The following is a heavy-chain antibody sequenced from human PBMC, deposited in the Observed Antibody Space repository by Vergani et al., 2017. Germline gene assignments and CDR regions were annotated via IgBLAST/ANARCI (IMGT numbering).Heavy chain of an antibody. D-gene: IGHD3-22*01. CDR3: ARDEGRLDS. J-gene: IGHJ4*02. CDR1: GGSISSYY. CDR2: IYYSGST. Sequence: QVQLQESGPGLVKPSENLSLTCTVSGGSISSYYWSWIRQPPGKGLEWIGYIYYSGSTNYNPSLKSRVTISVDTSKNQFSLKLSSVTAADTAVYYCARDEGRLDSWGQGTLVTVSS. V-gene: IGHV4-59*01.